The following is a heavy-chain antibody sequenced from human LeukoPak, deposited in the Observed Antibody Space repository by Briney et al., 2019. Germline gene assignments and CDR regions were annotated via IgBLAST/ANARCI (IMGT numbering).Heavy chain of an antibody. CDR2: ISYDGSNK. V-gene: IGHV3-30-3*01. D-gene: IGHD6-13*01. CDR3: ATLQQQLVPSHYYYGMDV. Sequence: GGSLRLSCAASGFTFSSYAMHWVRQAPGKGLEWVAVISYDGSNKYYADSVKGRFTISRDNSKNTLYLQMNSLRAEDTAVYYCATLQQQLVPSHYYYGMDVWGQGTTVTVSS. CDR1: GFTFSSYA. J-gene: IGHJ6*02.